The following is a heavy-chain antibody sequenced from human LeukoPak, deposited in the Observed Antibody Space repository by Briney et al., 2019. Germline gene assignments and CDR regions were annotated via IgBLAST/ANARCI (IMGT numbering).Heavy chain of an antibody. CDR3: AKSGEDIVVVVAATGREYYMDV. CDR1: GFTFSSYG. Sequence: PGRSLRLSCAASGFTFSSYGMHWVRQAPGKGLEWVAVISYDGSNKYYADSVKGRFTISRDNSKNTLYLQMNSLRAEDTAVYYCAKSGEDIVVVVAATGREYYMDVWGKGTTVTVSS. CDR2: ISYDGSNK. J-gene: IGHJ6*03. V-gene: IGHV3-30*18. D-gene: IGHD2-15*01.